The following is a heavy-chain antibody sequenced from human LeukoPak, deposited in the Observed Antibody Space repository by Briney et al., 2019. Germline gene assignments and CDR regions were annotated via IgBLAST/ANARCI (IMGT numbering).Heavy chain of an antibody. CDR3: AREDYYDSLIDPYYFDY. CDR2: IYTSGST. CDR1: GGSISSGDYY. J-gene: IGHJ4*02. D-gene: IGHD3-22*01. Sequence: SSETLSLTCTVSGGSISSGDYYWSWIRQPAGKGLEWIGRIYTSGSTNYNPSLKRRVTISVDTSKNQFSLKLSSVTAADTAVYYCAREDYYDSLIDPYYFDYWGQGTLVTVSS. V-gene: IGHV4-61*02.